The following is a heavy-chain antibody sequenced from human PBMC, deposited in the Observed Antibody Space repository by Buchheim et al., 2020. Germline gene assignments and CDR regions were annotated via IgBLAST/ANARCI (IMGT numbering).Heavy chain of an antibody. CDR2: INHSGST. CDR1: GGSFSGYY. Sequence: QVQLQQWGAGLLKPSETLSLTCAVYGGSFSGYYWSWIRQPPGKGLEWIGEINHSGSTNYNPSLKSRVPISVDPSKNQFSFKLSSVTAADTAVYYCARGRPYRLGYCSGGSCSPRLTYYFDYWGRGTL. D-gene: IGHD2-15*01. V-gene: IGHV4-34*01. J-gene: IGHJ4*02. CDR3: ARGRPYRLGYCSGGSCSPRLTYYFDY.